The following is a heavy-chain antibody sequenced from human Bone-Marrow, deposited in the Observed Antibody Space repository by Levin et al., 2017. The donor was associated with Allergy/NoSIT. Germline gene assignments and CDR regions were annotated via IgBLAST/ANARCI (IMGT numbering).Heavy chain of an antibody. CDR1: GFTFSSYS. V-gene: IGHV3-21*01. Sequence: PGGSLRLSCAASGFTFSSYSMNWVRQAPGKGLEWVSSISSSSSYIYYADSVKGRFTISRDNAKNSLYLQMNSLRAEDTAVYYCARDIIGQGNYYGMDVWGQGTTVTVSS. J-gene: IGHJ6*02. CDR3: ARDIIGQGNYYGMDV. CDR2: ISSSSSYI.